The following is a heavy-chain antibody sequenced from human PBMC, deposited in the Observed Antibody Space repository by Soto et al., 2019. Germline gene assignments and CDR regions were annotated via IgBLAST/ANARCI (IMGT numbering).Heavy chain of an antibody. D-gene: IGHD3-3*01. Sequence: SETLSLTCTVSGGSISRGDYFWSWIRQPPGRGLEWIGFIYYSGSTYYNPSLKSRLTISMDTSKNEFSLKLISVTAADTAVYYCARRGMNNEFWSGYSSYYYYTMDVWGQGTTVTVSS. CDR3: ARRGMNNEFWSGYSSYYYYTMDV. CDR2: IYYSGST. CDR1: GGSISRGDYF. V-gene: IGHV4-30-4*01. J-gene: IGHJ6*02.